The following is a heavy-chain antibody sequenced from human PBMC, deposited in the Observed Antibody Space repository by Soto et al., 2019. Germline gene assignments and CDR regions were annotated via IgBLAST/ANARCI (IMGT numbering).Heavy chain of an antibody. CDR2: VYYSGST. D-gene: IGHD3-16*01. Sequence: SETLSLTCTVSGGSTNSRSDYWGWIRQPPGKGLEWIGSVYYSGSTHDNPSLQSRVTISVDTSRNQFSLNLISVTAADTAVYFCARQPRGPGYGERGLYFEYWGQGTLVTVS. J-gene: IGHJ4*02. CDR1: GGSTNSRSDY. V-gene: IGHV4-39*01. CDR3: ARQPRGPGYGERGLYFEY.